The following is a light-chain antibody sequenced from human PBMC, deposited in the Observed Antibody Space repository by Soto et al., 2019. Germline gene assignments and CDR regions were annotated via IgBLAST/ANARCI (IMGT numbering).Light chain of an antibody. CDR1: QSVSSY. V-gene: IGKV3-11*01. CDR3: QQRKNLQVP. Sequence: DIVWTQSPGNLSSSHGERATLSCRASQSVSSYLAWYQQKPGQAPRLLIYDASNRATGIPARFSGSGSGTDFTLTISSLEPEDFAVYYCQQRKNLQVPFGQGARLEIK. CDR2: DAS. J-gene: IGKJ5*01.